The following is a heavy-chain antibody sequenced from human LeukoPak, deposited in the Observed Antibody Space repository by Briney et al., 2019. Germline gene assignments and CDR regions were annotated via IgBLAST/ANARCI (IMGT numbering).Heavy chain of an antibody. Sequence: SETLSLTCTVSGDSITGYYWSWVRQPPGKGLEWIGYIYYSGSTNYSPSLSSRVSISVDTSKNQISLKLSSLTATDTAVYYCARHGGSGSYYNWFDPWGQGTLVTVSS. D-gene: IGHD3-10*01. V-gene: IGHV4-59*08. CDR2: IYYSGST. CDR1: GDSITGYY. J-gene: IGHJ5*02. CDR3: ARHGGSGSYYNWFDP.